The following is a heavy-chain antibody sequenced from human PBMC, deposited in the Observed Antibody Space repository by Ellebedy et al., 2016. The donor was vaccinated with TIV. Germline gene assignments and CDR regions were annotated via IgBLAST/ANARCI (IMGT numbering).Heavy chain of an antibody. CDR2: THYRSKWYN. CDR1: GDFVSSNSAA. CDR3: ARWYYDSSGFDF. V-gene: IGHV6-1*01. J-gene: IGHJ4*02. Sequence: SCAISGDFVSSNSAAWIWIRQSPSRGLEWLGRTHYRSKWYNDYALSVKSRITINPDTSKNQISLQLNSVTPEDTAVYYRARWYYDSSGFDFWGQGTLVTVSS. D-gene: IGHD3-22*01.